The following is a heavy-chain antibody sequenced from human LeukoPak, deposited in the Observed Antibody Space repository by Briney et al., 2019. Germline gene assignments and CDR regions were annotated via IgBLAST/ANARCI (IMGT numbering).Heavy chain of an antibody. J-gene: IGHJ4*02. CDR2: IWEDGSNI. Sequence: GGSLRLSCAASGFSFSPYGMHWVRQAPGKGLEWVAAIWEDGSNIHYADAVKGRFTISRDNSKNTLYPQMNSLRAEDTALYYCAKPIYNSGWYDYWGQGTLVTVAS. CDR1: GFSFSPYG. CDR3: AKPIYNSGWYDY. V-gene: IGHV3-33*06. D-gene: IGHD6-19*01.